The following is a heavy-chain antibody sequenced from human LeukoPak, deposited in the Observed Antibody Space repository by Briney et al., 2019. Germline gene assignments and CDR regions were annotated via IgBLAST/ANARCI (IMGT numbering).Heavy chain of an antibody. CDR3: ATPERPVVRGAIRDYYYYYYMDV. V-gene: IGHV1-2*02. Sequence: ASVKVSCKASGYTFTGHYMHWVRQAPGQGLEWMGWINLNSGGTNYVQKFQGRVTMTREKSISTAYMELSRLRSDDTAVYYCATPERPVVRGAIRDYYYYYYMDVWGKGTTVTVSS. CDR2: INLNSGGT. J-gene: IGHJ6*03. CDR1: GYTFTGHY. D-gene: IGHD3-10*01.